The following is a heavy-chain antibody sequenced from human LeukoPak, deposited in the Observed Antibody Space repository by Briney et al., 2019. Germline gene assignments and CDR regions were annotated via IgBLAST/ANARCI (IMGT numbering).Heavy chain of an antibody. D-gene: IGHD5-24*01. J-gene: IGHJ4*02. CDR1: GGSISSYY. CDR2: IYFSGST. CDR3: ARVGDGYKTRYFDY. Sequence: PSETLSLTCTVSGGSISSYYWSWIRQPPGKGLEWIGYIYFSGSTNYNPSLKSRVTISVDTSKNQFSLKLSSVTAADTAVYYCARVGDGYKTRYFDYWGQGTLVTVSS. V-gene: IGHV4-59*01.